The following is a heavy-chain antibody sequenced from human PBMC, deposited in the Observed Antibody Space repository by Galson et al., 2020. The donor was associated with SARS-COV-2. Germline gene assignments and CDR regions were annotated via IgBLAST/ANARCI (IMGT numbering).Heavy chain of an antibody. CDR3: ARGEFGGVIVDYDGMDV. V-gene: IGHV1-18*04. D-gene: IGHD3-16*02. CDR2: ISAYNGNT. CDR1: GYTFTSYG. J-gene: IGHJ6*02. Sequence: ASVKVSCKASGYTFTSYGISWVRQAPGQGLEWMGWISAYNGNTNYAQKLQGRVTMTTDTSTSTAYMELRSLRSDDTAVYYCARGEFGGVIVDYDGMDVWGQGTTVTISS.